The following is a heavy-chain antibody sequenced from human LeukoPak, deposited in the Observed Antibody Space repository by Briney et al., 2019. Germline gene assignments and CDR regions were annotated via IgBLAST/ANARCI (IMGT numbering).Heavy chain of an antibody. V-gene: IGHV3-7*01. CDR2: IKEDGSDK. D-gene: IGHD2-21*02. CDR1: RISFSNYW. CDR3: ARWTDWYFDL. J-gene: IGHJ2*01. Sequence: PGGSLRLSRAASRISFSNYWMTWIRQAPEKGLQWVANIKEDGSDKNYADSVKGRFTISRGNAKNLLYLQMNSLRAEDTAVYYCARWTDWYFDLWGRGTLVTVSS.